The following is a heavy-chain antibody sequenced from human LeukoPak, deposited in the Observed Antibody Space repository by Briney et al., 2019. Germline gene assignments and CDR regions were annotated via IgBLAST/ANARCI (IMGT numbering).Heavy chain of an antibody. CDR3: ARVEGRGYSYDPFDY. D-gene: IGHD5-18*01. CDR1: GFTFSNYG. Sequence: QPGRSPRLSCAASGFTFSNYGMHWVRQAPGKGLEGVAIIWYDGSNKYYADSVKGRFTISRDNSKNTLYLHMNSLTAEDAAVYYCARVEGRGYSYDPFDYWGQGTLVTVSS. J-gene: IGHJ4*02. V-gene: IGHV3-33*01. CDR2: IWYDGSNK.